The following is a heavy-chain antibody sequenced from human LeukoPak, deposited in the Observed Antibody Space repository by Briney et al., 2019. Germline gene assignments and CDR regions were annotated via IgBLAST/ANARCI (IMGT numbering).Heavy chain of an antibody. CDR2: ISAYNGNT. CDR3: ARCPGWELLRGYWFDP. CDR1: GYTFTSYG. D-gene: IGHD1-26*01. J-gene: IGHJ5*02. Sequence: ASVKVSCKASGYTFTSYGISWVRQAPGQGLEWMGWISAYNGNTNYAQKLQGRVTMTTDTSTSTAYMELRSLRSDDTAVYYSARCPGWELLRGYWFDPWGQGTLVTVSS. V-gene: IGHV1-18*01.